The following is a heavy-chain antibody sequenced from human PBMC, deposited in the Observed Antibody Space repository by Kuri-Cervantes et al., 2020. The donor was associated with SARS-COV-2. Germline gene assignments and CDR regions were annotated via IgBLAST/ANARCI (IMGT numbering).Heavy chain of an antibody. J-gene: IGHJ5*02. CDR3: ARVGTARPFDP. Sequence: ESLKISCAVYGGSFSGYYWSWIRQPPGKGLEWIGEINHSGSTNYNPSLKSRVTISVDTSKNQFSLKLSSVTAADTAVYYCARVGTARPFDPWGQGTLVTVSS. V-gene: IGHV4-34*01. D-gene: IGHD5-18*01. CDR2: INHSGST. CDR1: GGSFSGYY.